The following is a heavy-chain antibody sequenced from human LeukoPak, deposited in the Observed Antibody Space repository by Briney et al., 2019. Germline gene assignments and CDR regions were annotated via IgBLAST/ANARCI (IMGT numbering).Heavy chain of an antibody. J-gene: IGHJ6*03. CDR1: GYTFTSYG. Sequence: ASVKVSCKASGYTFTSYGISWVRQAPGQGLEWMGWISAYNGNTNYAQKLQGRVTMTTDTSTSTAYMELRSLRSDDTAVYYCARDHSSSWYYYYYMDVWGKGTTVTVSS. V-gene: IGHV1-18*01. CDR2: ISAYNGNT. CDR3: ARDHSSSWYYYYYMDV. D-gene: IGHD6-6*01.